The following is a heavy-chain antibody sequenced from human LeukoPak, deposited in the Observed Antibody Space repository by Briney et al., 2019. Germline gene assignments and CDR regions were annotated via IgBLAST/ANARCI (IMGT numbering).Heavy chain of an antibody. J-gene: IGHJ3*02. CDR2: LIPIYGSS. Sequence: ASVKVSCKASGGSFTFTSHAISWVRQAPGQGLEWVGGLIPIYGSSNYAQKFQGRVTITSDESTRTVYMELSSLRPDDSAVYYCAGFFYDNSGDAFDIWGQGTTVTVSS. D-gene: IGHD3-22*01. CDR3: AGFFYDNSGDAFDI. CDR1: GGSFTFTSHA. V-gene: IGHV1-69*13.